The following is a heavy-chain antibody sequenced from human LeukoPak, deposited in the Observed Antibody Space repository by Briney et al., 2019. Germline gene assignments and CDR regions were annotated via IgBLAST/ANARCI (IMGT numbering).Heavy chain of an antibody. V-gene: IGHV1-69*01. D-gene: IGHD3-3*01. CDR2: IIPIFGTA. CDR3: ARAQILTALLGVPDLKLGAFDI. Sequence: SVKVSCKASGGTFSSYAISWMPQAPGQGLEWMGGIIPIFGTANYAQKFQGRVTITADESTSTAYMELSSLRSEDTAVYYCARAQILTALLGVPDLKLGAFDIWGQGTMVTVSS. J-gene: IGHJ3*02. CDR1: GGTFSSYA.